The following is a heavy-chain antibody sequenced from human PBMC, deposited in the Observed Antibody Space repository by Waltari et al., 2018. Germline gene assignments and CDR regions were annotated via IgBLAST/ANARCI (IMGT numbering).Heavy chain of an antibody. CDR1: GGSISSGSYY. CDR2: IYTSGGT. V-gene: IGHV4-61*09. Sequence: QVQLQESGPGLVKPSQTLSLTCTVSGGSISSGSYYWSWIRQPAGKGLEWIGYIYTSGGTNYNPSLKSRVTISVDTSKNQFSLKLSSVTAADTAVYYCSRETTTVTNNWFDPWGQGTLVTVSS. CDR3: SRETTTVTNNWFDP. J-gene: IGHJ5*02. D-gene: IGHD4-17*01.